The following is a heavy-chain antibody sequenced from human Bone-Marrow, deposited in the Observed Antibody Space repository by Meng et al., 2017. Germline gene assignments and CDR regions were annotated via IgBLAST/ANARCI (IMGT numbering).Heavy chain of an antibody. CDR2: MYSGGDT. CDR3: ATGETRYWFDP. D-gene: IGHD1-26*01. J-gene: IGHJ5*02. CDR1: GFTVSSKY. Sequence: EVQGVETGGGLLQPGGALGSSAAASGFTVSSKYMSWVRQSPGKGLEWVSVMYSGGDTHYTDSVKGRFTISRDNSKNTLYLQMNNLRAEDTAVYYCATGETRYWFDPWGQGTLVTVSS. V-gene: IGHV3-53*02.